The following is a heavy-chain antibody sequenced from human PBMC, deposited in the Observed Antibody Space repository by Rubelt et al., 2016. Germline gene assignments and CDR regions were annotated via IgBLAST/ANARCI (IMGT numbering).Heavy chain of an antibody. CDR2: TYSGGST. CDR1: GFTFSTYA. J-gene: IGHJ6*02. CDR3: ASGRGPDYYYYGMDV. D-gene: IGHD1-1*01. Sequence: EVQLVEAGGGLVQPGGSLRLSCSASGFTFSTYAMHWVRQAPGKGLEWVSVTYSGGSTYYADSVKGRFTISRDNTKNTLYLQMNSLRAEDTAVYYCASGRGPDYYYYGMDVWGQGTTVTVS. V-gene: IGHV3-66*01.